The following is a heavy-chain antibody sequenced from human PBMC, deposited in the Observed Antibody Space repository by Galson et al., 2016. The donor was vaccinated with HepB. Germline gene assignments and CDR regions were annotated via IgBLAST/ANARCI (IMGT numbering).Heavy chain of an antibody. Sequence: SVKVSCKASGGSFNNFGINWVRQAPGEGLKWMGGKMPIFGSPNSAQEFQGRLTITAEKSTTTAYMELSSLTSEDTAVYYCVSNSDYHGSGRVYFDSWGQGTLVTVSS. J-gene: IGHJ4*02. CDR1: GGSFNNFG. CDR2: KMPIFGSP. D-gene: IGHD3-10*01. CDR3: VSNSDYHGSGRVYFDS. V-gene: IGHV1-69*06.